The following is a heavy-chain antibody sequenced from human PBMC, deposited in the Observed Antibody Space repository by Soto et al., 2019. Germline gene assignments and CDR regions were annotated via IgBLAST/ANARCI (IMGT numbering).Heavy chain of an antibody. CDR1: GYTLTELS. J-gene: IGHJ5*02. D-gene: IGHD2-2*01. CDR2: FDPEDGET. Sequence: ASVKVSCKVSGYTLTELSMHWVRQAPGKGLEWMRGFDPEDGETIYAQKFQGRVTMTEDTSTDTAYMELSSLRSEDTALYYCATGGLPAAMLNWFDPWGQGTLVTVSS. V-gene: IGHV1-24*01. CDR3: ATGGLPAAMLNWFDP.